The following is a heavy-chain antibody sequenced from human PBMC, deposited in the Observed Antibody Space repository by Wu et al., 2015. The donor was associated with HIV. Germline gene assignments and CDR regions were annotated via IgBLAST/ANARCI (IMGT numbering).Heavy chain of an antibody. CDR3: AKSRSCTGRHCYPFYYMDV. V-gene: IGHV1-69*13. CDR2: IIPMFGTS. J-gene: IGHJ6*03. CDR1: GDTFNKYA. D-gene: IGHD2-15*01. Sequence: QVQLLQSGAEVKKPGSSVKVSCKASGDTFNKYAITWVRQAPGQGLEWMGRIIPMFGTSIYAKSFQDRVTITADESTTTAYMELSSLTFEDTAVYYCAKSRSCTGRHCYPFYYMDVWGKGATVTVSS.